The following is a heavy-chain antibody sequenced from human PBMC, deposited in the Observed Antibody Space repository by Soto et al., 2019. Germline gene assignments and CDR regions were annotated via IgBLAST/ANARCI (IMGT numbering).Heavy chain of an antibody. CDR2: ITSRGSTM. CDR3: AGQYDPVPRSAFDI. CDR1: GFTFSDYY. V-gene: IGHV3-11*01. J-gene: IGHJ3*02. Sequence: GGSLRLSCAASGFTFSDYYMSWIRQAPGKGLEWVSYITSRGSTMDYADSVKGRFTISRDNGKKSLYLQMNSLRAEDTAVYYCAGQYDPVPRSAFDIWGQGTMVTVS. D-gene: IGHD3-16*01.